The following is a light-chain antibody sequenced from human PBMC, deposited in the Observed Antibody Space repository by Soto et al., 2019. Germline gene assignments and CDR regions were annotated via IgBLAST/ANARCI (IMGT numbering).Light chain of an antibody. Sequence: QSVLTQPPSASETPGQSVTISCSGSSSNIGVSTVNWYQQFPGTAPRLLIYSNNQRPSGVPDRFSASKSGTSASLPISGLQSDDEADYFCAAWDDSLNGVMFGGGTKLTVL. CDR3: AAWDDSLNGVM. V-gene: IGLV1-44*01. CDR2: SNN. J-gene: IGLJ3*02. CDR1: SSNIGVST.